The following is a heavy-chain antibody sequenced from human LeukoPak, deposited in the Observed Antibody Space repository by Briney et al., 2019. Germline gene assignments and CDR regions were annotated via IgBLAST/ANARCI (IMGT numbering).Heavy chain of an antibody. J-gene: IGHJ4*02. Sequence: GGSLRLSCAASGFTFRSYAMHWVRQAPGKGLEWVAVISYDGSNQFYADSVKGRFTISSDNSKNTLYLQMNSLRAEDTAVYYCATHSTITMVRGARDYWGQGTLVTVSS. CDR1: GFTFRSYA. V-gene: IGHV3-30-3*01. CDR3: ATHSTITMVRGARDY. D-gene: IGHD3-10*01. CDR2: ISYDGSNQ.